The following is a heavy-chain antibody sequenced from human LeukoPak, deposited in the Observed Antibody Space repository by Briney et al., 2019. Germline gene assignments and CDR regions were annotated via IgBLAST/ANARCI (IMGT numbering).Heavy chain of an antibody. CDR3: AREVKTYYYDSSGYYLPSYFDY. CDR1: GDSVSSNSAA. J-gene: IGHJ4*02. CDR2: TYYRCKWYN. D-gene: IGHD3-22*01. Sequence: SQTLSLTCAISGDSVSSNSAAWNWIRQSPSRGLEWLGRTYYRCKWYNDYAVSVKSRITINPDTSKNQFSLQLNSVTPEDTAVYYCAREVKTYYYDSSGYYLPSYFDYWGQGTLVTVSS. V-gene: IGHV6-1*01.